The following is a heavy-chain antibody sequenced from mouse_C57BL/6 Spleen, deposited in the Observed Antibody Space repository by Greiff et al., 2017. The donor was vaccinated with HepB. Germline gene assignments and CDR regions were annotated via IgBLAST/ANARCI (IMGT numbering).Heavy chain of an antibody. CDR2: IYPGSGST. V-gene: IGHV1-55*01. D-gene: IGHD1-1*01. Sequence: QVQLQQPGAELVKPGASVKMSCKASGYTFTSYWITWVKQRPGQGLEWIGDIYPGSGSTNYNEKFKSKATLTVDTSSSTAYMQLSSLTSEDSAVYYCARGSSYDPYYYAMDYWGQGTSVTVSS. CDR1: GYTFTSYW. J-gene: IGHJ4*01. CDR3: ARGSSYDPYYYAMDY.